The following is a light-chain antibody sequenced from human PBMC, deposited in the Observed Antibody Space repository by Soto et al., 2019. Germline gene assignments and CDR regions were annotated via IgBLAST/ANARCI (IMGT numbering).Light chain of an antibody. CDR1: QSITSSF. CDR2: GAS. Sequence: EIVLTQSPGILSLSPGESDSLSCGASQSITSSFLAWYQQKPGKAPRLLIYGASSRATGIPDRFSGTGSETDFTITINRLEPEDFAVYYCQQRRNWPPLTCGGGTKVDIK. V-gene: IGKV3D-20*02. CDR3: QQRRNWPPLT. J-gene: IGKJ4*01.